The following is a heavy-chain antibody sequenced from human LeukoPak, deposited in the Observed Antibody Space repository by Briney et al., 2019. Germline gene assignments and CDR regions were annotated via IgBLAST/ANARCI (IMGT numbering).Heavy chain of an antibody. CDR3: ARYSPGDYYFDY. CDR1: GYSFTSYW. CDR2: IDPSDSYT. Sequence: GESLKISCKGSGYSFTSYWISWVRQMPGKGLEWMGRIDPSDSYTNYSPSFRGLVTISADKSIGAAFLQWSSLKASDTAIYYCARYSPGDYYFDYWGQGTLATVSS. D-gene: IGHD4-17*01. J-gene: IGHJ4*02. V-gene: IGHV5-10-1*01.